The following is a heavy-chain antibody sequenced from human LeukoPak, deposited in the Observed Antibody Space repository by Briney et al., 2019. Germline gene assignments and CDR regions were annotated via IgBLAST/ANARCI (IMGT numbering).Heavy chain of an antibody. CDR1: GFTFSSYA. V-gene: IGHV3-23*01. D-gene: IGHD3-22*01. J-gene: IGHJ4*02. Sequence: GGSLRLSCAASGFTFSSYAMSWVRQAPGKGLEWVSAISGSGGSTYYADSVKGRFTISRDNSKSTLYLQMNSLRAEDTAVYYCAKLSHYYYDSSGYPLHWGQGTLVTVSS. CDR2: ISGSGGST. CDR3: AKLSHYYYDSSGYPLH.